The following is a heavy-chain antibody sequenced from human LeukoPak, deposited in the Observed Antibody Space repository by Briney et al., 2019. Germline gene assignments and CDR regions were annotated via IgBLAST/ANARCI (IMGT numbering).Heavy chain of an antibody. D-gene: IGHD2-2*01. J-gene: IGHJ3*02. CDR3: ITAMGDDAFDI. V-gene: IGHV1-8*03. CDR1: GYTSTSYD. Sequence: ASVKVSCKASGYTSTSYDINWVRQATGQGLEWRGWMNPNSGNTGYAQKFQGRVTITRNTSISTAYMELSSLRSEDTAVYYCITAMGDDAFDIWGQGTMVTVSS. CDR2: MNPNSGNT.